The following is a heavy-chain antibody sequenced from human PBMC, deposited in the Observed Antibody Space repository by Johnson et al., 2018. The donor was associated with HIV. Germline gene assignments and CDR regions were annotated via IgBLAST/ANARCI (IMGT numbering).Heavy chain of an antibody. CDR1: GFIFSSYA. D-gene: IGHD3-3*01. J-gene: IGHJ3*02. V-gene: IGHV3-30-3*01. CDR2: ISYDGSNK. Sequence: QVQLVESGGGVVQPGRSLRLSCAASGFIFSSYAMHWVRQAPGKGLEWVGLISYDGSNKYYADSVKGRFIISRDNSKKTLDLQTNSLRAEDTAVYYCARDLIKQQFMEWLSEGYSVFEIWGQGTMVTVSS. CDR3: ARDLIKQQFMEWLSEGYSVFEI.